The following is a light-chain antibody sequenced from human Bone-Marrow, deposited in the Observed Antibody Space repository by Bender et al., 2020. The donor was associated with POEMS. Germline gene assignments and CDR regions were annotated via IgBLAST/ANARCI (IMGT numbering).Light chain of an antibody. CDR2: DVT. V-gene: IGLV2-11*01. J-gene: IGLJ3*02. CDR1: SSDFDYTS. CDR3: FSYAGTYTLML. Sequence: QSALTQPRSVSGSPGQSVTISCTGTSSDFDYTSVSCYRQHPGRAPKLLIYDVTTRPSGVLDRFSGSKSGTTASLTISGLQRADEDDYYCFSYAGTYTLMLFGGGTKLTVL.